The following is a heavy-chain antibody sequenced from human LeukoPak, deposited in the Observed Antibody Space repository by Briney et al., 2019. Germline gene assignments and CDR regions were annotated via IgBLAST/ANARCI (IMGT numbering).Heavy chain of an antibody. CDR3: ARATFDYDILTGYYWFDP. Sequence: SETLSLTCTVSGGSISSDYWSWIRQPPGKGLEWIGYIYYSGSTYYNPSLKSRVTISVDTSKNQFSLKLSSVTAADTAVYYCARATFDYDILTGYYWFDPWGQGTLVTVSS. D-gene: IGHD3-9*01. V-gene: IGHV4-59*12. J-gene: IGHJ5*02. CDR1: GGSISSDY. CDR2: IYYSGST.